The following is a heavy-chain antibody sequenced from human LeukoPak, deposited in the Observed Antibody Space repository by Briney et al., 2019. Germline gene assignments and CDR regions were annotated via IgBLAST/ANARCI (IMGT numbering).Heavy chain of an antibody. J-gene: IGHJ3*02. CDR2: IFYSERA. V-gene: IGHV4-61*01. Sequence: SETLSLTCTVSGGSIHNSNYYWSWIRQPPGKGLECIGYIFYSERANYNPSLKSRVTISVDTSKNQFSLKMTSVTAADTAVYYCARRGGSPLGAFDIWGQGTMVTVSS. CDR1: GGSIHNSNYY. D-gene: IGHD1-26*01. CDR3: ARRGGSPLGAFDI.